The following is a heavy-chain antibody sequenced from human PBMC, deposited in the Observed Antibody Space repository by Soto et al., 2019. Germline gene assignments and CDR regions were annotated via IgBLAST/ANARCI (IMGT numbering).Heavy chain of an antibody. CDR3: ARRXGDYFDY. CDR2: IYYSGST. J-gene: IGHJ4*02. Sequence: QVQLQESGPGLVKPSETLSLTCTVSGGSISSYYWSWIRQPPGKGLEWIGYIYYSGSTNYNPSLKSRVTISVDTSKNQFSLKLSLKLSSVTAAXXAVXXXARRXGDYFDYWGQGTLVTVSS. V-gene: IGHV4-59*08. CDR1: GGSISSYY.